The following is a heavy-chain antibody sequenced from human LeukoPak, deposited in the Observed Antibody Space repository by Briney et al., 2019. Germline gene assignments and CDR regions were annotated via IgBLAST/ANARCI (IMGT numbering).Heavy chain of an antibody. CDR2: IYHSGST. V-gene: IGHV4-39*07. CDR3: ARDRGPLDF. J-gene: IGHJ4*02. CDR1: GGPISSSSYY. Sequence: SETLSLTCTFSGGPISSSSYYWGWIRQPPGKGLEWIASIYHSGSTYYNPSLKSRVTISVDTSKNQFSLRVNSVTVADTAVYYCARDRGPLDFWGQGTLVTVSS.